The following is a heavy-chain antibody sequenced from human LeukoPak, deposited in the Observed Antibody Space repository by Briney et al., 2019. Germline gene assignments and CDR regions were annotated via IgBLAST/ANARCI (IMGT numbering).Heavy chain of an antibody. D-gene: IGHD2-15*01. Sequence: PGGSLRLSCAASGFSVNNLYMSWVRQAPGKGLEWVSVIYSGDRTYYADSVKGRFTISRDTSKSTVYLQMNSLRAEDTAVYYCARGGYCSGGTCFDYYGMDVWGQGTTVTVS. CDR1: GFSVNNLY. CDR2: IYSGDRT. J-gene: IGHJ6*02. CDR3: ARGGYCSGGTCFDYYGMDV. V-gene: IGHV3-53*05.